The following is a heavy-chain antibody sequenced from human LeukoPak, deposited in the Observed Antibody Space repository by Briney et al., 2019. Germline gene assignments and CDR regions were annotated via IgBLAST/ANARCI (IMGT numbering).Heavy chain of an antibody. D-gene: IGHD6-19*01. V-gene: IGHV1-2*02. J-gene: IGHJ4*02. CDR2: INPNSGGT. CDR3: ARGGSSGWAYFDY. Sequence: ASVKVSCKASGYTFTGYYMHWVRQAPGQGLEWMGWINPNSGGTNYAQKFQGRVTMNRDTSISTAYMELSRLRSEDTAVYYCARGGSSGWAYFDYWGQGTLVTVSS. CDR1: GYTFTGYY.